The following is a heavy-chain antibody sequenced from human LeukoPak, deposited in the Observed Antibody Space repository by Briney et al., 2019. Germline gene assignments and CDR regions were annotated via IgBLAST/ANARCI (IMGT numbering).Heavy chain of an antibody. CDR2: IRYDGSNK. V-gene: IGHV3-30*02. CDR1: GFTFSSYG. J-gene: IGHJ6*03. D-gene: IGHD6-19*01. Sequence: GGSLRLSCAASGFTFSSYGMHWVRQAPGKGLEWVAFIRYDGSNKYYADSVKGRFTISRDNSKNTLYLQMNSLRAEDTAVYYCAKDGVGSGWYYYYYYMDVWGKGTTVTISS. CDR3: AKDGVGSGWYYYYYYMDV.